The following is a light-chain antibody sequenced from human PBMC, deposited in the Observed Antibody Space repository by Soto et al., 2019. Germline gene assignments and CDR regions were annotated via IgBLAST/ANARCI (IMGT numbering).Light chain of an antibody. J-gene: IGKJ2*01. CDR3: QQYGSWPYT. CDR1: QSISSN. V-gene: IGKV3-15*01. Sequence: EIVMTQSPATLSVSPGERATLSCRASQSISSNLVWYQQKPGQAPRLLLYGASTRATGIPARFSGSGSGTDFTLTIIILQPEDFAVYYCQQYGSWPYTFGQGTKLEIK. CDR2: GAS.